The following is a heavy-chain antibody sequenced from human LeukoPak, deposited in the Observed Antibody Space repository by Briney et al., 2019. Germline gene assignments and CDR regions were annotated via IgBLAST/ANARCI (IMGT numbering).Heavy chain of an antibody. CDR1: GDSVSNSDYY. V-gene: IGHV4-39*07. CDR2: IYYSGST. D-gene: IGHD3-10*01. Sequence: SETLSLTCSVSGDSVSNSDYYWGWIRQPPGKGLEFIGSIYYSGSTYYNPSLESRVTIAMDMSRNQVSLRLSSVTAADTAGYYCAKDHWPYGSGSYTEWGQGILGTVSS. J-gene: IGHJ4*02. CDR3: AKDHWPYGSGSYTE.